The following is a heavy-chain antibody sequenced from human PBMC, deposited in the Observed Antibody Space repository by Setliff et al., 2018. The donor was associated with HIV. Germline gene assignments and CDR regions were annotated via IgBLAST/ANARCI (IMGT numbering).Heavy chain of an antibody. CDR2: IFYSGIT. J-gene: IGHJ3*02. CDR3: ARSKTFYDFWGGYYTHGAFKI. D-gene: IGHD3-3*01. Sequence: SETLSLTCTVSGDSMSSSSYYWGWIRQPPGKGLEWIGSIFYSGITYYNPSLKSRVTISVDTSKNQFSLNLTSVTAADTAVYYCARSKTFYDFWGGYYTHGAFKIWGLGTMVTVSS. V-gene: IGHV4-39*01. CDR1: GDSMSSSSYY.